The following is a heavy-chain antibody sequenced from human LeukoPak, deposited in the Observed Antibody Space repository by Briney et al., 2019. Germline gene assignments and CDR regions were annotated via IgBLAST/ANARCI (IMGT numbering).Heavy chain of an antibody. CDR1: GGSISSGSYY. J-gene: IGHJ4*02. V-gene: IGHV4-61*02. CDR3: ARDTYYYDSSGYYYVDHYFDY. Sequence: PSETLSLTCTVSGGSISSGSYYWSWIRQPAGKGLEWIERIYTSGSTNYNPSLKSRVTISVDTSKNQFSLKLSSVTAADTAVYYCARDTYYYDSSGYYYVDHYFDYWGQGTLVTVSS. D-gene: IGHD3-22*01. CDR2: IYTSGST.